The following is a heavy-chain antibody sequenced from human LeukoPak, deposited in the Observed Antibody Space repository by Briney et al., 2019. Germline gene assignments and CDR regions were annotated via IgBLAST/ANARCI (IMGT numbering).Heavy chain of an antibody. V-gene: IGHV4-59*01. CDR3: ARSQEWELLDS. Sequence: SETLSLTCTVSGGSISSYYWSWIRQPPGKGLEWIGYIFYIGSTNYNPSLKSRVTISIDTSKNQFSLKLSSVTAADTAVYYCARSQEWELLDSWGQGTLVTVSS. CDR2: IFYIGST. CDR1: GGSISSYY. D-gene: IGHD1-26*01. J-gene: IGHJ4*02.